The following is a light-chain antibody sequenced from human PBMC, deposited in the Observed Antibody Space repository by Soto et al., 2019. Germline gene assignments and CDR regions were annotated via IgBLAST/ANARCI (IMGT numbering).Light chain of an antibody. CDR2: EDS. V-gene: IGLV2-23*01. J-gene: IGLJ3*02. Sequence: QSALTQPASVSGSPGQSITISCTGTSSDVGSYNLVSWYQQYPGKAPKLMIYEDSKGPSGVSNRFSGSKSGNTASLTISGLQAEDEAEYYCCSYAGSRTWVFGGGTKVTVL. CDR3: CSYAGSRTWV. CDR1: SSDVGSYNL.